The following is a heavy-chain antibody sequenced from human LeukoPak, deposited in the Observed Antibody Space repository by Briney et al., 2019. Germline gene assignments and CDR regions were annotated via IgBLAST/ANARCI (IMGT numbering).Heavy chain of an antibody. CDR3: ARYCDILTGYLDYFDY. Sequence: GASVKVSCKASGYTFTGYYMHWVRQAPGQGLEWMGWINPNSGGTNYAQKFQGRVTMTRDTSISTAYTELSRLRSDDTAVYYCARYCDILTGYLDYFDYWGQGTLVTVSS. J-gene: IGHJ4*02. CDR2: INPNSGGT. V-gene: IGHV1-2*02. D-gene: IGHD3-9*01. CDR1: GYTFTGYY.